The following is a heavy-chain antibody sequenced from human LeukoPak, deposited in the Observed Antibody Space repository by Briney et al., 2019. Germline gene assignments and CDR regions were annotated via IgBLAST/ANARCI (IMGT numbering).Heavy chain of an antibody. V-gene: IGHV1-18*01. D-gene: IGHD4-17*01. CDR3: ARAMGVTVTTGDY. J-gene: IGHJ4*02. Sequence: GASVKVSCKASGYTFTSYGISWVRQAPGQGLEWMGWISAYNGNTNYAQKLQGRVTMTTDTSTSTACMELRSLRSDDTAVYYCARAMGVTVTTGDYWGQGTLVTVSS. CDR2: ISAYNGNT. CDR1: GYTFTSYG.